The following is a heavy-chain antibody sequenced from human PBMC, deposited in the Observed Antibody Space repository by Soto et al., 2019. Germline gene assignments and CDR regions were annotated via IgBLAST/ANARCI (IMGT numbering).Heavy chain of an antibody. CDR1: GGSITTYKW. Sequence: SETLSLTCGVSGGSITTYKWWTWVRQTPGKGLEWIGEIYDSGNTRYNPSLKSRVTISKDTSKNELSLKLNSVTVADTAVYYCATCQMGEYYYAMDIWGQGTTVTVYS. CDR2: IYDSGNT. CDR3: ATCQMGEYYYAMDI. V-gene: IGHV4-4*02. J-gene: IGHJ6*02. D-gene: IGHD3-16*01.